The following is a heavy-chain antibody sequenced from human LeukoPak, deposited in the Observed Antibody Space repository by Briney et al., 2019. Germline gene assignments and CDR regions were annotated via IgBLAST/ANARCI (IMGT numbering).Heavy chain of an antibody. D-gene: IGHD2-2*01. CDR3: VKDNLGYCSRINCYGNWFDP. Sequence: LSLTCAVSGGSISSGGYSWSWIRQPPGKGLEWVSGISWNSGTIGYGDSVKGRFTISRDNAKNSLYLQMNSLRAEDTALYYCVKDNLGYCSRINCYGNWFDPWGQGTLVTVSS. J-gene: IGHJ5*02. V-gene: IGHV3-9*01. CDR2: ISWNSGTI. CDR1: GGSISSGGYS.